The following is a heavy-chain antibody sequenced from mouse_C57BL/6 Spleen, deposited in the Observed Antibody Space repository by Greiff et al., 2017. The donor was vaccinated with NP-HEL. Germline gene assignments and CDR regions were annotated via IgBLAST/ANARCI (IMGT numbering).Heavy chain of an antibody. V-gene: IGHV5-4*03. D-gene: IGHD1-1*01. J-gene: IGHJ2*01. CDR1: GFTFSSYA. CDR2: ISDGGSYT. CDR3: ARGGGGSSYYFDY. Sequence: EVKVVESGGGLVKPGGSLKLSCAASGFTFSSYAMSWVRQTPEKRLEWVATISDGGSYTYYPDNVKGRFTISRDNAKNNLYLQMSHLKSEDTAMYYCARGGGGSSYYFDYWGQGTTLTVSS.